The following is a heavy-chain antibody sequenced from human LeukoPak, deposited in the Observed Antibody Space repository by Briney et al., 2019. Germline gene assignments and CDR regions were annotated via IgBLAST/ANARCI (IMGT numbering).Heavy chain of an antibody. J-gene: IGHJ4*02. D-gene: IGHD5-18*01. CDR1: GGSISSYY. CDR2: IYYSGST. Sequence: PSETLSLTCTVSGGSISSYYWSWIRQPPGKGLEWIGYIYYSGSTNYNLSLKSRVTISVDTSKNQFSLKLSSVTAADTAVYYCASAPPRGYSYGYFDYWGQGTLVTVSS. CDR3: ASAPPRGYSYGYFDY. V-gene: IGHV4-59*01.